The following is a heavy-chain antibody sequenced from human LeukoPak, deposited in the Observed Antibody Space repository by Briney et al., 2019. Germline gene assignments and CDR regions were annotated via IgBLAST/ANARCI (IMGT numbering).Heavy chain of an antibody. CDR1: GGSISSYY. V-gene: IGHV4-59*08. D-gene: IGHD3-22*01. Sequence: SETLSLTCTVSGGSISSYYWSWIRQPPGKGLEWIGNIYHSGSTYYNPSLKSRVTISVDTSKNQFSLKLSSVTAADTAVYYCGRPLSYYSDSSGDNAFDIWGQGTMVTVSS. CDR2: IYHSGST. J-gene: IGHJ3*02. CDR3: GRPLSYYSDSSGDNAFDI.